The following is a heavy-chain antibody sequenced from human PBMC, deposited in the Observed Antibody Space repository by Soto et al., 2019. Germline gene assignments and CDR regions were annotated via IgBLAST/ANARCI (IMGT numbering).Heavy chain of an antibody. V-gene: IGHV1-69*04. CDR1: GGTFSSYT. J-gene: IGHJ5*02. CDR3: ARDIWKGADWFDP. Sequence: SVKVSCKPSGGTFSSYTISWVRQAPGQGLEWMGRIIPILGIANYAQKFQGRVTITADKSTSTAYMELSSLRSEDTAVYYCARDIWKGADWFDPWGQGTLVTVSS. D-gene: IGHD3-3*01. CDR2: IIPILGIA.